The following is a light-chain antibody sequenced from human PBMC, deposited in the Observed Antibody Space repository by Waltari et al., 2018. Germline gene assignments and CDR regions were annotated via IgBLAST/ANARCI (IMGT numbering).Light chain of an antibody. CDR1: QSVGKS. J-gene: IGKJ1*01. Sequence: RATLSCRASQSVGKSLAWYQQKPGQAPRLLIYDASSRATGIPDRFSGSGFGTDFSLTISRLEPEDFAVYYCQKYVSLPATFGQGTKVETK. CDR2: DAS. V-gene: IGKV3-20*01. CDR3: QKYVSLPAT.